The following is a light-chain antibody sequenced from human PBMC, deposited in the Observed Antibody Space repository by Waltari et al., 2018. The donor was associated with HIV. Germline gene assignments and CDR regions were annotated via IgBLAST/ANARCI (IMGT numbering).Light chain of an antibody. V-gene: IGLV1-44*01. J-gene: IGLJ2*01. CDR2: SDY. CDR3: AAWDDSLNGVV. Sequence: QSVLTQPPSASGTPGQRVTISCSGSSSNLGSTTLNWYHPPPGTAPNLLIYSDYQRPSGVPDRFSGSKSGTSASLAISGLKSEDEADYYCAAWDDSLNGVVFGGGTKLTVL. CDR1: SSNLGSTT.